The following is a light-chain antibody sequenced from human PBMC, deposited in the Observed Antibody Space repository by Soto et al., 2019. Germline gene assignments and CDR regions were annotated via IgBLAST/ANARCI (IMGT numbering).Light chain of an antibody. CDR1: QRISNSY. CDR2: DAS. CDR3: QQYARPPFA. J-gene: IGKJ2*01. Sequence: EIVLTQSPGTLSLSPGERATLSCRASQRISNSYLAWYQQKPGQAPRLLLYDASSRATGIPDRVSGSGSGTDFTLTISRLEPEDCAVYYCQQYARPPFAFGQGTKVEIQ. V-gene: IGKV3-20*01.